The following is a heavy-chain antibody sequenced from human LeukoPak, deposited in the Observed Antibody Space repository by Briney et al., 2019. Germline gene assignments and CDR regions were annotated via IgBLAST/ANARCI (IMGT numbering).Heavy chain of an antibody. CDR1: GYSFTSYW. CDR2: IYPGDSDT. CDR3: ARGTSYPYDAFDI. V-gene: IGHV5-51*01. J-gene: IGHJ3*02. D-gene: IGHD2-2*01. Sequence: GESLKISCKGSGYSFTSYWIGWVRQMPGKGLEWMGIIYPGDSDTRYSPSFQGQVTISADKSIGTAYLQWSSLKASDTAMYYCARGTSYPYDAFDIWGQGTMVTVSS.